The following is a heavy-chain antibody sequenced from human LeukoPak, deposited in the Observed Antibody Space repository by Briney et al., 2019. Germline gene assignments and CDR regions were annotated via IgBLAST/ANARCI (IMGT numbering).Heavy chain of an antibody. V-gene: IGHV4-59*01. Sequence: PSETLSLTCTVSGGSISDYYWSWVRQPPGKGLECIGYIYYSGNTNYNPSLKSRVAISVDTSKNQSSLRLSSVTAADTAVYLCARVSCTTTSCPGWFDPWGQGTLVTVSS. D-gene: IGHD2-2*01. CDR2: IYYSGNT. CDR1: GGSISDYY. CDR3: ARVSCTTTSCPGWFDP. J-gene: IGHJ5*02.